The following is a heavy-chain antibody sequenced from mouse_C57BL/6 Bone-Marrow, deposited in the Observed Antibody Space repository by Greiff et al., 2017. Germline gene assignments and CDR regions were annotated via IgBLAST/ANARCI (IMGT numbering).Heavy chain of an antibody. CDR3: TSYDDDGAWFAY. CDR1: GFNIKDDY. D-gene: IGHD2-4*01. J-gene: IGHJ3*01. CDR2: IDPENGDT. Sequence: EVQLQESGAELVRPGASVKLSCTASGFNIKDDYMHWVKQRPEQGLEWIGWIDPENGDTASASKFQGKATITADTSSNTAYLQLSSLTSEDTAVDYGTSYDDDGAWFAYWGQGTLVTVSA. V-gene: IGHV14-4*01.